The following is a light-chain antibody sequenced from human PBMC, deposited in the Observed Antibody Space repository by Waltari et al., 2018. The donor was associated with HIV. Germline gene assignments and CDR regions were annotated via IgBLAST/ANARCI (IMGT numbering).Light chain of an antibody. V-gene: IGKV3-20*01. Sequence: EIVATQSPGTLSLSPGATATLSCRASQSVRCINLGWYQPTPGQAHRLLIYGAANRATGIPDRFSGSGAGTDSTLTISRLEPEDFAVYYCQQYGSSRRWTFGQGTKVEIK. CDR2: GAA. CDR3: QQYGSSRRWT. CDR1: QSVRCIN. J-gene: IGKJ1*01.